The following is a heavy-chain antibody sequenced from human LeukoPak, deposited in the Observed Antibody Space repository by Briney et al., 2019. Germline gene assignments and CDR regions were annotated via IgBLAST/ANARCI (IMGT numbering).Heavy chain of an antibody. V-gene: IGHV3-23*01. CDR3: ARDRGREYYDFWSAISNWFDP. D-gene: IGHD3-3*01. CDR1: GFTFSIYG. Sequence: GGSLRLSCAASGFTFSIYGMNWVRQAPGKGLEWVSAISGSGGSTYYADSVKGRFTISRDNSKNTLYLQMNSLRAEDTAVYYCARDRGREYYDFWSAISNWFDPWGQGTLVTVSS. CDR2: ISGSGGST. J-gene: IGHJ5*02.